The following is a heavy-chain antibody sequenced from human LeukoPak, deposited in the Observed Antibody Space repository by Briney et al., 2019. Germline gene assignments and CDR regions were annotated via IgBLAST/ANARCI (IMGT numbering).Heavy chain of an antibody. CDR1: GYTFTSYA. D-gene: IGHD3-10*01. J-gene: IGHJ6*02. CDR2: INTNTGNP. V-gene: IGHV7-4-1*02. CDR3: ARRGITYYYYGMDV. Sequence: ASVKVSCKASGYTFTSYAMNWVRQAPGQGLEWMGWINTNTGNPTYAQGFTGRFVFSLDTSVSTAYLQISSLKAEDTAVYYCARRGITYYYYGMDVWGQGTTVTVSS.